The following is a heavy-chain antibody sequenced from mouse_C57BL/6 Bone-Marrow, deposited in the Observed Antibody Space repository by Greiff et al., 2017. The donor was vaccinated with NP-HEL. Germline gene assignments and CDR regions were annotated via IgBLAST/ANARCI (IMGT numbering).Heavy chain of an antibody. CDR3: ARGDGYDGKGFDY. CDR1: GYAFSSYW. Sequence: VQLVESGAELVKPGASVKISCKASGYAFSSYWMNWVKQRPGKGLEWIGQIYPGDGDTNYNGKFKGKATLTADKSSSTAYMQLSSLTSEDSAVYFCARGDGYDGKGFDYWGQGTTLTVSS. CDR2: IYPGDGDT. V-gene: IGHV1-80*01. D-gene: IGHD2-2*01. J-gene: IGHJ2*01.